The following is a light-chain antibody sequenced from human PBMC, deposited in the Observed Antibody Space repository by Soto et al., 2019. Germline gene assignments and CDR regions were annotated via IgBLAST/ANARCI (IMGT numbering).Light chain of an antibody. CDR2: KAS. CDR1: QSISSW. CDR3: QQYNDNWT. V-gene: IGKV1-5*03. Sequence: DIQMTQSPSTLSASVGDRVTITCRASQSISSWLAWYQQKPGKAPKLLIYKASTLQSGVPSRFSGSGSATEFPLAISRLQPDDSATYYCQQYNDNWTFGPGTKVELK. J-gene: IGKJ1*01.